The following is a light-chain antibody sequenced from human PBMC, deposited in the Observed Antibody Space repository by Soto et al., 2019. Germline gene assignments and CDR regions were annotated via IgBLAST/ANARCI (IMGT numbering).Light chain of an antibody. CDR1: QNINSW. CDR3: QQFHSFSRT. Sequence: DIQMTQSPSTLSASVGDRVTITCRASQNINSWLAWYQQKPGKAPNLLIYDASTLESGVPSSFSGSGSGTEFTLTISSLQPEDFATYYCQQFHSFSRTFGQGTKVEVK. CDR2: DAS. J-gene: IGKJ1*01. V-gene: IGKV1-5*01.